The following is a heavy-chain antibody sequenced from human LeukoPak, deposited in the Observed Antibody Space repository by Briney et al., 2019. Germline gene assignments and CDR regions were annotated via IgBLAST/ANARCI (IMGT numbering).Heavy chain of an antibody. D-gene: IGHD6-13*01. CDR1: GDSISSYY. V-gene: IGHV4-59*01. J-gene: IGHJ4*02. CDR2: IYYSGST. CDR3: ARVSSSWYYFDY. Sequence: SGTLSLTCAVSGDSISSYYWSWIRQPPGKGLEWIGYIYYSGSTNYNPSLKSRVTVSVDTSKNQFSLKLSFVTAADTAVYYCARVSSSWYYFDYWGQGTLVTVSS.